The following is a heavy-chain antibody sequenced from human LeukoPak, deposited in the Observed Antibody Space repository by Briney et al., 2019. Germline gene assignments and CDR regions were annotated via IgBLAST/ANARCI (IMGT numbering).Heavy chain of an antibody. CDR2: INTNTGNP. J-gene: IGHJ5*02. V-gene: IGHV7-4-1*02. CDR1: GYTFTSYA. D-gene: IGHD6-19*01. CDR3: ARTSHSSGWYRWFDP. Sequence: ASVKVSCKASGYTFTSYAMNWVRQAPGQGLEWMGWINTNTGNPTYARGFTGRFVFSLDTSVSTAYLQISSLKAEDTAVYYCARTSHSSGWYRWFDPWGQGTLVTVSS.